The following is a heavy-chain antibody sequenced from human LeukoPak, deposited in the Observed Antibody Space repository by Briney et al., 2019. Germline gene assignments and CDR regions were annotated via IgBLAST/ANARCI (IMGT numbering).Heavy chain of an antibody. J-gene: IGHJ6*02. CDR3: ARGDSSSSAFYYYGMDD. D-gene: IGHD6-6*01. CDR2: IIPIFGTA. CDR1: GGTFSSYA. V-gene: IGHV1-69*13. Sequence: SVKVSCKASGGTFSSYAISWVRQAPGQGLEWMGGIIPIFGTANYAQKFQGRVTITADESTSTAYVELSSLRSEDTAVYYCARGDSSSSAFYYYGMDDWGQGTTVTVSS.